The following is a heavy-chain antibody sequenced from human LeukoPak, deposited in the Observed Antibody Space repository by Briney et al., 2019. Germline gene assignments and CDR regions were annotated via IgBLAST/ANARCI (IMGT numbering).Heavy chain of an antibody. Sequence: SGTLSLTCAVSGGSISSSNWWSWVRQPPGKGLEWIGEIYHSGSTNYNPSLKSRVTISVDKSKNQFSLKLSSVTAADTAVYYCARGVITDSSGYWDYWGQGTLVTVSS. V-gene: IGHV4-4*02. CDR1: GGSISSSNW. J-gene: IGHJ4*02. CDR2: IYHSGST. CDR3: ARGVITDSSGYWDY. D-gene: IGHD3-22*01.